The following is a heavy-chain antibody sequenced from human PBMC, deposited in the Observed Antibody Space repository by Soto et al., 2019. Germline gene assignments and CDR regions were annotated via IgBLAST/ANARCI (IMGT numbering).Heavy chain of an antibody. CDR2: TYYRSKWYN. J-gene: IGHJ6*02. D-gene: IGHD6-19*01. CDR1: GDSVSSNSAA. V-gene: IGHV6-1*01. Sequence: SQTLSLTCAISGDSVSSNSAAWNWIRQSPSRGLEWLGRTYYRSKWYNDYAVSVKSRININPDTSKNQFSLQLNSVTPEDTHVYYCARVVAVAGAYYYYYYGMDVWGQGTKVTGSS. CDR3: ARVVAVAGAYYYYYYGMDV.